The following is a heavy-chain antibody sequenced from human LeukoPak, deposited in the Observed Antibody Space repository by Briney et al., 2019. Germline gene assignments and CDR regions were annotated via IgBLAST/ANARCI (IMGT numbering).Heavy chain of an antibody. V-gene: IGHV4-39*07. J-gene: IGHJ4*02. CDR2: INHSGST. CDR1: GGSISSGSYY. D-gene: IGHD6-19*01. Sequence: SQTLSLTCTVSGGSISSGSYYWSWIRQPPGKGLEWIGEINHSGSTNYNPSLKSRVTISVDTSKNQFSLKLSSVTAADTAVYYCARGGRAVAGVFDYWGQGTLVTVSS. CDR3: ARGGRAVAGVFDY.